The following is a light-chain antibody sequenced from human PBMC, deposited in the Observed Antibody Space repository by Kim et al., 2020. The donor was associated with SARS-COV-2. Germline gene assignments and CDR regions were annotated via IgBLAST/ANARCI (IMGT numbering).Light chain of an antibody. CDR3: QQYGNSRT. V-gene: IGKV3-20*01. CDR1: QTVSRNQ. J-gene: IGKJ1*01. Sequence: LSAGERATLSCRASQTVSRNQLAWYQQKPGQATRLLIYGASSRATGIPDRFSGSGSGTDFSLTSSRLEHEDCAVYYCQQYGNSRTFGQGTKVDIK. CDR2: GAS.